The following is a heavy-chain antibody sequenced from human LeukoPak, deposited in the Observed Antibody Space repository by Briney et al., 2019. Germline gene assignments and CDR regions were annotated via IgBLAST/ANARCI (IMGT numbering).Heavy chain of an antibody. D-gene: IGHD6-19*01. CDR1: GFTFDDYA. V-gene: IGHV3-9*01. CDR3: AKDISSGWYSGGAFDI. Sequence: GGSLRLSCAASGFTFDDYAMHWVRQAPGKGLEWVSGISWNSGSIGYADSAKGRFTISRDNAKNSLYLQMNSLRAEDTALYYCAKDISSGWYSGGAFDIWGQGTMVTVSS. J-gene: IGHJ3*02. CDR2: ISWNSGSI.